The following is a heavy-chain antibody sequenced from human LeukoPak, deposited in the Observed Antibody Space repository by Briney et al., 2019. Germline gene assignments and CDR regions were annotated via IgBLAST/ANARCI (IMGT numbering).Heavy chain of an antibody. V-gene: IGHV3-23*01. J-gene: IGHJ6*03. CDR3: ARASYYDIYDYYFYMDV. D-gene: IGHD3-22*01. CDR1: GFTFSSYG. CDR2: ISGSGGST. Sequence: GGTLRLSCAASGFTFSSYGMSWVRQAPGKGLEWVSAISGSGGSTYYADSVKGRFTISRDNAKNSLYLQMNSLRAEDTAVYYCARASYYDIYDYYFYMDVWGKGTTVTISS.